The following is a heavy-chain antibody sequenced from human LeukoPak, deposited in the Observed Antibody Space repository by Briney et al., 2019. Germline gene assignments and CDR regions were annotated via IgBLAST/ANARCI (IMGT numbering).Heavy chain of an antibody. Sequence: SETLSLTCAVYGGSFSGYYWSWIRQPPGKGLEWIGEINHSGSTNYNPSLKSRVTISVDTSKNQFSLKLSSVTAADTAVYYCARGGNRGAAMRWFDPWGQGTLDTVSS. CDR2: INHSGST. CDR1: GGSFSGYY. J-gene: IGHJ5*02. CDR3: ARGGNRGAAMRWFDP. V-gene: IGHV4-34*01. D-gene: IGHD2-2*01.